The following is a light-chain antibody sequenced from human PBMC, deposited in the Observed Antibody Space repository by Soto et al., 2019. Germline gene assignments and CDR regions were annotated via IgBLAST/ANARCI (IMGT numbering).Light chain of an antibody. J-gene: IGLJ3*02. CDR3: KSYTGINNWV. V-gene: IGLV2-8*01. Sequence: QSALTQPPSASGSLEQSFTFSATVTAGDVGGYNYVSWYQQHPGKAPKVRIYEVNKRPSGVPDRFSGSKSGNTASLTVSGLQAEDEADYFCKSYTGINNWVFGGGTKVTVL. CDR2: EVN. CDR1: AGDVGGYNY.